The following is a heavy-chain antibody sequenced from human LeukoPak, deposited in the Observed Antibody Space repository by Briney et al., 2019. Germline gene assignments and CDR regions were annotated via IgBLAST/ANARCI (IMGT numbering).Heavy chain of an antibody. CDR1: GFTFSSYS. CDR2: ISSSSSYI. CDR3: ARDARHIDSSGYPDY. Sequence: PGGSLRLSXAASGFTFSSYSMNWVGQAPGKGLEWVSSISSSSSYIYYADSVKGRFTISRDNAKNSLYLQMNSLRAEDTAVYYCARDARHIDSSGYPDYWGQGTLVTVSS. J-gene: IGHJ4*02. D-gene: IGHD3-22*01. V-gene: IGHV3-21*01.